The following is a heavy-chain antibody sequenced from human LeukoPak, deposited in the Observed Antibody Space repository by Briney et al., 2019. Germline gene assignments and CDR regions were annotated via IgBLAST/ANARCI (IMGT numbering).Heavy chain of an antibody. D-gene: IGHD4-23*01. Sequence: SVKVSCKASGGTFSSYAISWVRQSPGQGLEWMGRIIPILGIANYAQKFQGRVTITADKSTSTAYTELSSLRSEDTAVYYCARGGIAGGYSYGGNSYYFDYWGQGTLVTVSS. J-gene: IGHJ4*02. CDR1: GGTFSSYA. CDR3: ARGGIAGGYSYGGNSYYFDY. V-gene: IGHV1-69*04. CDR2: IIPILGIA.